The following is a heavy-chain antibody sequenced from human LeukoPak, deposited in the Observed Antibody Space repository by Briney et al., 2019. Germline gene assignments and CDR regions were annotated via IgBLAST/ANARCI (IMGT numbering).Heavy chain of an antibody. V-gene: IGHV3-30*18. J-gene: IGHJ4*02. CDR3: AKPVVRGVIDY. CDR1: GFTFSSYG. D-gene: IGHD3-10*01. CDR2: ISYDGSNK. Sequence: GGSLRLSCAASGFTFSSYGMHWVRQAPGKGLEWVAVISYDGSNKYYADSVKGRFTISRDNSKNTLYLQMNSLRAEDTAVYYCAKPVVRGVIDYWGQGTLVTVSS.